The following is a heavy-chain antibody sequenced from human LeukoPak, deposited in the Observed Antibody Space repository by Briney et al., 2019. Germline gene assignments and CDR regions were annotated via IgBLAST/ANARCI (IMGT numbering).Heavy chain of an antibody. D-gene: IGHD1-26*01. CDR3: AKVVGATTRGYFDY. CDR1: GFTFSSYA. Sequence: GSLRLSCAASGFTFSSYAMSWVRQAPGKGLEWVSTISGSGGGTYYADSVKGRFTISRDNSKNTLYLQMNSLRAEDTAVYYCAKVVGATTRGYFDYWGQGTLVTVSS. J-gene: IGHJ4*02. CDR2: ISGSGGGT. V-gene: IGHV3-23*01.